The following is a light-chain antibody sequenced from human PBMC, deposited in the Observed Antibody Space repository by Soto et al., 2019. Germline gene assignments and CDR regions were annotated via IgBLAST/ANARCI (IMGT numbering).Light chain of an antibody. Sequence: QSALTQPASVSGSPGQSITISCTGTSSDVGIYNLVSWYQQHPGKAPKMMIYEVNKRPSGVSNRFSGSKSGNAASLTISGLQAEDEADYYCNSYRSSITPVVFGGGTKVTVL. CDR2: EVN. CDR1: SSDVGIYNL. J-gene: IGLJ2*01. CDR3: NSYRSSITPVV. V-gene: IGLV2-14*02.